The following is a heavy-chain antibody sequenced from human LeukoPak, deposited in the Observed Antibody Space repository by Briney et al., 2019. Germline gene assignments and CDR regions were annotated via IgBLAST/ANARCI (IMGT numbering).Heavy chain of an antibody. CDR2: INHSGST. D-gene: IGHD3-10*01. Sequence: PSETLSLTCAVYGVSFSAYYWSWIRQPPGKGLEWIGEINHSGSTNYNPSLKSRVTISVDTSKKQFSLKLSSVTAADTAVYYCARGETRSAYDYGSGSYYRTWGQGTLVTVSS. CDR3: ARGETRSAYDYGSGSYYRT. V-gene: IGHV4-34*01. CDR1: GVSFSAYY. J-gene: IGHJ4*02.